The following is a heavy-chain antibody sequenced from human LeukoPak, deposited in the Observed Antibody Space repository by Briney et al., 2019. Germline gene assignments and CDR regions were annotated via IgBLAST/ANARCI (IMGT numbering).Heavy chain of an antibody. CDR2: IYYSGST. J-gene: IGHJ5*02. D-gene: IGHD3-3*01. CDR1: GDSISSHY. CDR3: AREVISPYYDFWSGTQREDNWFDP. V-gene: IGHV4-59*11. Sequence: SETLSLTCTVSGDSISSHYWSWIRQPPGKGLEYIGYIYYSGSTNYSPSLKSRVTISVDTSKNQFSLKLSSVTAADTAVYYCAREVISPYYDFWSGTQREDNWFDPWGQGTLVTVSS.